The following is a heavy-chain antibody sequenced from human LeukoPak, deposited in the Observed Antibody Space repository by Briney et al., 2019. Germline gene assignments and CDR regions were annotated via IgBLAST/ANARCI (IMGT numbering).Heavy chain of an antibody. V-gene: IGHV3-9*01. CDR2: ISWNSRII. Sequence: GGSLRLSCAASGFIFDDYAMYWVRQAPGKGLEWVSGISWNSRIIDYADFVKGRFTISRDNAKTSLFLQMNSLTTDDTAFYYCARLTGAASGTYYFDFWGQGTLVTVSS. J-gene: IGHJ4*02. CDR3: ARLTGAASGTYYFDF. CDR1: GFIFDDYA. D-gene: IGHD1-26*01.